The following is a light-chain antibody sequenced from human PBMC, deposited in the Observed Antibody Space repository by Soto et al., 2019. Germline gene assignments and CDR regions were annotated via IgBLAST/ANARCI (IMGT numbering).Light chain of an antibody. Sequence: DIVMTQSPDSLAVSLGERAIINCKSSQSVLYSSNNMNYLSWYQQKPRQPPKLLISWASSRESGVPDRFSGSGSGTDFTLTISSLQAEDVAVYYCQQFFDTPLTFGGGTKVEI. CDR2: WAS. CDR1: QSVLYSSNNMNY. CDR3: QQFFDTPLT. V-gene: IGKV4-1*01. J-gene: IGKJ4*01.